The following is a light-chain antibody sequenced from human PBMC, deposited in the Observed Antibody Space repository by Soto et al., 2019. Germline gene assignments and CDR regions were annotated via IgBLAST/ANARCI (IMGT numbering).Light chain of an antibody. CDR1: QTISSW. V-gene: IGKV1-5*03. CDR2: KAS. J-gene: IGKJ1*01. Sequence: DIHLTQSPSTLSASVGDRVTITCRASQTISSWLAWYQQKPGKAPKLLIYKASTLKSGVPSRFSGSGSGTEFTLTISNLQPDDFATYYCQHYNSYSEAFGQGTKVDIK. CDR3: QHYNSYSEA.